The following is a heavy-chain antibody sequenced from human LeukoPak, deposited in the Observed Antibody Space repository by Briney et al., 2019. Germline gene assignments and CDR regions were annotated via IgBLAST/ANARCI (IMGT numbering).Heavy chain of an antibody. CDR3: AAAGLLPSYGPAFDY. CDR1: GGTICSGGYY. Sequence: SETLSLTCTVSGGTICSGGYYWSWIRQHPGKGLEWIGYIYYSGSTYYNPSLKSRVTISVDTSKNQFSLKLSSVTAADTAVYYCAAAGLLPSYGPAFDYWGQGTLVTVSS. V-gene: IGHV4-31*03. D-gene: IGHD5-18*01. CDR2: IYYSGST. J-gene: IGHJ4*02.